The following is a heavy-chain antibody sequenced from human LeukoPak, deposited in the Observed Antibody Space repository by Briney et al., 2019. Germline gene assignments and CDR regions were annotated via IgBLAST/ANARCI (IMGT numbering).Heavy chain of an antibody. CDR2: INPNSGGT. V-gene: IGHV1-2*02. D-gene: IGHD1-26*01. J-gene: IGHJ4*02. CDR1: GYTFTGYY. Sequence: GASVNVSCKASGYTFTGYYMHWVRQAPGQGLEWMGWINPNSGGTNYAQKFQGRVTMTRDTSISTAYMELSRLRSDDTAVYYCARDREGVGAVTDYWGQGTLVTVSS. CDR3: ARDREGVGAVTDY.